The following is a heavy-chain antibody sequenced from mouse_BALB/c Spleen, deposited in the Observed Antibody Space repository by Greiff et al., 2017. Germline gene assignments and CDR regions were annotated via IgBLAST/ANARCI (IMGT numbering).Heavy chain of an antibody. Sequence: VQLQQSGAELVRPGTSVKVSCKASGYAFTNYLIEWVKQRPGQGLEWIGVINPGSGGTNYNEKFKGKATLTADKSSSTAYMQLSSLTSDDSAVYFCARSYGNYPGRYFDVWGAGTTVTVSS. D-gene: IGHD2-10*02. V-gene: IGHV1-54*01. CDR3: ARSYGNYPGRYFDV. CDR2: INPGSGGT. CDR1: GYAFTNYL. J-gene: IGHJ1*01.